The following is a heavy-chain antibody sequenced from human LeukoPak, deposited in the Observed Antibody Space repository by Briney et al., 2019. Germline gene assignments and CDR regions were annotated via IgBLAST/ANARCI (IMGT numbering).Heavy chain of an antibody. J-gene: IGHJ4*02. D-gene: IGHD3-10*01. V-gene: IGHV3-74*01. CDR3: ASDSTGEY. CDR2: INSDGSST. CDR1: GFTFSSYW. Sequence: GGSLRLSCAASGFTFSSYWMHWVRHAPGRGLVWVSRINSDGSSTNYADCVKGRFTISRDNSKNTLYLQMNSLRAEDTAVYYCASDSTGEYWGQGTLVTVSS.